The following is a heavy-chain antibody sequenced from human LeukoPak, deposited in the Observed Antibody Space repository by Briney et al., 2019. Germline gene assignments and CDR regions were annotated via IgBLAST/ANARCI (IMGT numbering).Heavy chain of an antibody. Sequence: GRSLRLSCAASGFTFSSYGMHWVRQAPGKGLEWVAVISYDGSNKYYADSVKGRFTISRDNSKNTLYLQMNSLKTEDTAVYYCTRDDEQLGHYYYGMDVWGQGTTVTVSS. V-gene: IGHV3-30*03. CDR1: GFTFSSYG. J-gene: IGHJ6*02. CDR2: ISYDGSNK. CDR3: TRDDEQLGHYYYGMDV. D-gene: IGHD6-13*01.